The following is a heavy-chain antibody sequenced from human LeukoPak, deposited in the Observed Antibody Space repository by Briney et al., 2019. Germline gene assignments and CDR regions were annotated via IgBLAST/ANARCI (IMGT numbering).Heavy chain of an antibody. Sequence: GRSLSLSCEASGFTFNSHSINWVRQAPGQGLEWVAAISSDGNTKHYGDSVRGRFTISRDNSKNTLWLQMSSLRAEDTALYYCARERADAIGAFDSWGQGTLVTVSS. J-gene: IGHJ4*02. V-gene: IGHV3-30*04. D-gene: IGHD2-21*01. CDR2: ISSDGNTK. CDR1: GFTFNSHS. CDR3: ARERADAIGAFDS.